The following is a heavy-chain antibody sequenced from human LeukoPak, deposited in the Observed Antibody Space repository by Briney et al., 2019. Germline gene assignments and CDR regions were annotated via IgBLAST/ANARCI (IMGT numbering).Heavy chain of an antibody. CDR1: GFTFSSYA. D-gene: IGHD2-15*01. V-gene: IGHV3-23*01. CDR3: AKTPYLYGSGGSCYADY. CDR2: ISGSGGST. Sequence: GGPLRLSCAASGFTFSSYAMSWLRQAPGKGLEWVSAISGSGGSTYYADPVKGRFIISRDNSKNTLYLQMNSLRAEDTAVYYCAKTPYLYGSGGSCYADYWGQGTLVSVCS. J-gene: IGHJ4*02.